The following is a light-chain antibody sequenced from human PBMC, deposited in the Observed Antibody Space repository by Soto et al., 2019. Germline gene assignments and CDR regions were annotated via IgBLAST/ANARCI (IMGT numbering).Light chain of an antibody. CDR2: DAS. V-gene: IGKV1-33*01. J-gene: IGKJ4*01. CDR1: QRISTW. Sequence: DIQMTQSPSTLSASVLYVVTITFRSSQRISTWLAWYQQKPGKAPKLLISDASSLETGVPSRFSGSGSGTDFIFTISSLQPEDIATYYCQQYDNLPPGINFGGGTKVDIK. CDR3: QQYDNLPPGIN.